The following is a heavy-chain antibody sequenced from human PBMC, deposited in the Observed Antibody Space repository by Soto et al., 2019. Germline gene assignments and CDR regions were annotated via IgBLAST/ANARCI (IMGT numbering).Heavy chain of an antibody. Sequence: GESLKISCKGSGYSFTSYWIGWVRQMPGKGLEWMGIIYPGDSDTRYSPSFQGQVTISADKSISTAYLQWSSLKASDTAMYYCARELVRPYDAFDIWGQGTMVTVSS. CDR3: ARELVRPYDAFDI. D-gene: IGHD6-6*01. CDR2: IYPGDSDT. J-gene: IGHJ3*02. CDR1: GYSFTSYW. V-gene: IGHV5-51*01.